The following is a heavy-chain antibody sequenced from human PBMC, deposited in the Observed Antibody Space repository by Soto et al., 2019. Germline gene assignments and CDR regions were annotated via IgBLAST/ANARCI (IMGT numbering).Heavy chain of an antibody. D-gene: IGHD6-13*01. Sequence: EVQLVESGGGLVKPGGSLRLSCAASGFTFSSYSMNWVRQAPGKGLEWVSSISSSSSYIYYADSVKGRFTISRDNAKNSLYLQMNSLRAEDTAVYYWARGRWAAGTDSVPYYGMDVWGQGTTVTVSS. J-gene: IGHJ6*02. CDR1: GFTFSSYS. CDR3: ARGRWAAGTDSVPYYGMDV. CDR2: ISSSSSYI. V-gene: IGHV3-21*01.